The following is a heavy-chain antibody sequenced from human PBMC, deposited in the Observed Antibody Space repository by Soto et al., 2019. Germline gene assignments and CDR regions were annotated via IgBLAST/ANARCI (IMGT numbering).Heavy chain of an antibody. CDR2: IYYSGST. Sequence: SETLSLTCTVSGGSISSGDYYWSWIRQPPGKGLEWIGYIYYSGSTYYNPSLKSRVTISVDTSKNQFSLKLSSVTAADTAVYYCARGERTTSWNYYYGMDVWGQGTTVTVSS. D-gene: IGHD4-17*01. J-gene: IGHJ6*02. V-gene: IGHV4-30-4*01. CDR1: GGSISSGDYY. CDR3: ARGERTTSWNYYYGMDV.